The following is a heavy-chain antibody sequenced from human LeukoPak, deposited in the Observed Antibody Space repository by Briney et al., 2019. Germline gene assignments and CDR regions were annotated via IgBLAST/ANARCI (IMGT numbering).Heavy chain of an antibody. D-gene: IGHD6-19*01. Sequence: PGGSLRLSCAASGFTSSNYAMSWVRQAPGKGLEWVSAISGSGGSTYYADSVKGRFTISRDNSKNTLYLQMNSLRAEDTAVYYCAKDRRIAVAGLDYWGQGTLVTVSS. CDR1: GFTSSNYA. CDR3: AKDRRIAVAGLDY. J-gene: IGHJ4*02. V-gene: IGHV3-23*01. CDR2: ISGSGGST.